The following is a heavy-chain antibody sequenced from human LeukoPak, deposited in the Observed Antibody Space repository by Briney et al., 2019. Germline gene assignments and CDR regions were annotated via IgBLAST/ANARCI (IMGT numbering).Heavy chain of an antibody. CDR2: ISGSGGSI. CDR1: GFTFSSYA. CDR3: AKEGDYYPAEGQDY. V-gene: IGHV3-23*01. J-gene: IGHJ4*02. Sequence: GGSLRLSCAASGFTFSSYAMSWVRQAPGKGLEWVSAISGSGGSIYYADSVKGRFTISRDNSKNTLYLQMNSLRAEDTAVYYCAKEGDYYPAEGQDYWGQGTLVTVSS. D-gene: IGHD2-21*01.